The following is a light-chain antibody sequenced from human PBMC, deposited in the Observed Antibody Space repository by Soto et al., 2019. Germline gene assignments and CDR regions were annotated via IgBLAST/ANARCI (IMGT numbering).Light chain of an antibody. V-gene: IGLV6-57*04. CDR2: EHN. J-gene: IGLJ2*01. CDR1: SGGIASNY. Sequence: NFMLTQPHSVSESPGKTVTISCTRSSGGIASNYVHWYQQRPGSAPTTVIYEHNQRPSGVPDRFSGSTDGSSNSASLTISGLQTEDEADYFCQSYDSSTVIFGGGTKLTVL. CDR3: QSYDSSTVI.